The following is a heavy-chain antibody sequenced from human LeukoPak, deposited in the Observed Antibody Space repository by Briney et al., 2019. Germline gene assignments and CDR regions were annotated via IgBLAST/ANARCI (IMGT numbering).Heavy chain of an antibody. J-gene: IGHJ4*02. CDR2: FDPEDGET. CDR3: ATVLLGYDILTGYGWDY. Sequence: ASVKVSCKVSGYTLTELSMHWVRQAPGKGLEWMGGFDPEDGETTYAQKFQGRVTMTEDTSTDTAYMELSSLRSEDTAVYYCATVLLGYDILTGYGWDYWGQGTLVTVSS. CDR1: GYTLTELS. V-gene: IGHV1-24*01. D-gene: IGHD3-9*01.